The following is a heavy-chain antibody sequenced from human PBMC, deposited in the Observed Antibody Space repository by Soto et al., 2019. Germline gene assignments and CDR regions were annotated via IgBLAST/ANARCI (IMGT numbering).Heavy chain of an antibody. CDR2: IDWDDDK. Sequence: TLTQTWNISGFSVSIRGKSVSWIRQPPGKALEWLALIDWDDDKYYSTSLKTRLTISKDTSKNQVVLTMTNMDPVDTSSYYCARIRDFDWVFDYLLQGTLVTVSS. V-gene: IGHV2-70*01. CDR3: ARIRDFDWVFDY. J-gene: IGHJ4*02. D-gene: IGHD3-9*01. CDR1: GFSVSIRGKS.